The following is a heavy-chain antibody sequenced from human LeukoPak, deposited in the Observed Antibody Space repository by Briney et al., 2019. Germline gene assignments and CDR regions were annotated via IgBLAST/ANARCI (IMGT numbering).Heavy chain of an antibody. Sequence: PSETLSLICTVSGGPISSYYWSWIRQPAGKGLEWIGRIYTSGSTNYNPSLKSRVTMSVDTSKNQFSLKLSSVTAADTAVYYCARDSGHLSGWSYSYFDYWGQGTLVTVSS. CDR1: GGPISSYY. D-gene: IGHD6-19*01. CDR2: IYTSGST. CDR3: ARDSGHLSGWSYSYFDY. V-gene: IGHV4-4*07. J-gene: IGHJ4*02.